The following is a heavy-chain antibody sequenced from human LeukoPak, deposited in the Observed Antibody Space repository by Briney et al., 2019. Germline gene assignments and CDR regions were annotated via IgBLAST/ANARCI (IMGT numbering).Heavy chain of an antibody. CDR1: GFTFSTYE. J-gene: IGHJ4*02. CDR3: ARETAHCGGDCFDY. V-gene: IGHV3-48*03. D-gene: IGHD2-21*01. Sequence: GGSLRLSCAASGFTFSTYEFNWVRQAPGKGLEGVAYIGVGGNSIYYADSLRGRFTTSRDNAQNSLYLEMNSLRVEDTALYDCARETAHCGGDCFDYWGQGTLVTVSS. CDR2: IGVGGNSI.